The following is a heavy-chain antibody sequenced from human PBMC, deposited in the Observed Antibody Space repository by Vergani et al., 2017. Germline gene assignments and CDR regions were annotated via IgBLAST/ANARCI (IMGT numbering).Heavy chain of an antibody. D-gene: IGHD4-17*01. CDR2: IYSGGST. V-gene: IGHV3-66*02. Sequence: EVQLVESGGGLVQPGGSLRLSCAASGFTFSSNYMSWVRQAPGKGLEWVSVIYSGGSTYYADSVQSRFTISRDNSKNTLYLQMNSLRAEDTAVYYCAREGDYGDYVFDYWGQGTLVTVSS. CDR3: AREGDYGDYVFDY. CDR1: GFTFSSNY. J-gene: IGHJ4*02.